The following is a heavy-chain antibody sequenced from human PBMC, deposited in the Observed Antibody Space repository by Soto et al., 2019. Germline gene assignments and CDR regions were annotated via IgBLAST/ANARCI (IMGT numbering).Heavy chain of an antibody. D-gene: IGHD3-3*01. CDR2: INPSGGST. CDR1: GYTFTSYY. V-gene: IGHV1-46*01. CDR3: ARGGAELRFLEWATRPTYYYYGMDV. Sequence: ASVKVSCKASGYTFTSYYMHWVRQAPGQGLEWMGIINPSGGSTSYAQKFQGRVTMTRDTSTSTVYMELSSLRSEDTAVYYCARGGAELRFLEWATRPTYYYYGMDVWGQGTRVTVYS. J-gene: IGHJ6*02.